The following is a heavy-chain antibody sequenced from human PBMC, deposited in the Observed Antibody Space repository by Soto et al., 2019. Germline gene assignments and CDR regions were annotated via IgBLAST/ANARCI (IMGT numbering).Heavy chain of an antibody. D-gene: IGHD3-9*01. CDR2: IIPIFGTA. Sequence: QVQLVQSGAEVKKPRSSVKVSCKASGGTFSSYAISWVRQAPGQGLEWMGGIIPIFGTANYAQKFQGRVTITADKSTSTAYMELSSLRSEDTAVYYCARDGDYDILTGYSLYGMDVWGQGTTVTVSS. CDR3: ARDGDYDILTGYSLYGMDV. V-gene: IGHV1-69*06. CDR1: GGTFSSYA. J-gene: IGHJ6*02.